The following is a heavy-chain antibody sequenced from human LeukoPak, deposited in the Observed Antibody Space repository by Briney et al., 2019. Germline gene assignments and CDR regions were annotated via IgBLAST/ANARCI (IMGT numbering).Heavy chain of an antibody. CDR3: ARGSEDYDSSGYYYDLGDY. CDR1: GFNFSNYA. D-gene: IGHD3-22*01. Sequence: SLXXSXTASGFNFSNYAMHWVRQAPGKGLEWVAVISYEGNNKYYADSVKGRFTISRENSKNKEYLQMNSLRVEDTAVYYCARGSEDYDSSGYYYDLGDYWGQGTLVTVSS. V-gene: IGHV3-30*04. J-gene: IGHJ4*02. CDR2: ISYEGNNK.